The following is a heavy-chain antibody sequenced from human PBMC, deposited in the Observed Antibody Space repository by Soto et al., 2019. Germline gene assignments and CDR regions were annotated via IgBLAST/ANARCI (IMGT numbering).Heavy chain of an antibody. J-gene: IGHJ4*02. CDR3: ARERWTCNSDSCYGDFDY. Sequence: SETLSLTCTVSGGSISSGDYYWSCIRQPPGKGLEWIGYIYYSGSTYYNPSLKSRVTISVDRSKNQFFLDINSVTTADTAVYYCARERWTCNSDSCYGDFDYWGRGTLVTVSS. CDR2: IYYSGST. D-gene: IGHD2-15*01. V-gene: IGHV4-30-4*02. CDR1: GGSISSGDYY.